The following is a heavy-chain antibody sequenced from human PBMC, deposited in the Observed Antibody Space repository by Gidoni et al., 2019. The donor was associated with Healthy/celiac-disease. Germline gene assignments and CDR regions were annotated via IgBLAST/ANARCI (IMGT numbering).Heavy chain of an antibody. Sequence: EVQLVESGGGLVKPGGSLRLSCAASGFTFSSYSMNWVRQAPGKGLEWVSSISSSSSYIYYADSVKGRFTISRDNAKNSLYLQMNSLRAEDTAVYYCARDGGEGYFYLYYFDYWGQGTLVSVSS. J-gene: IGHJ4*02. CDR3: ARDGGEGYFYLYYFDY. V-gene: IGHV3-21*01. D-gene: IGHD3-22*01. CDR1: GFTFSSYS. CDR2: ISSSSSYI.